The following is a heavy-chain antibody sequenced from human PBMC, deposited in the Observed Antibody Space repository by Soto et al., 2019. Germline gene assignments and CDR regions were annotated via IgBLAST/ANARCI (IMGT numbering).Heavy chain of an antibody. J-gene: IGHJ6*02. D-gene: IGHD1-26*01. Sequence: PGGSLRLSCAASGFTVSSNYMSWVRQAPGKGLEWVSVIYSGGSTYYADSVKGRFTISRDNSKNTLHLQMNSLRAEDTAVYYCARDAGATTAYYGMDVWGQGTTVTVSS. CDR1: GFTVSSNY. CDR2: IYSGGST. V-gene: IGHV3-53*01. CDR3: ARDAGATTAYYGMDV.